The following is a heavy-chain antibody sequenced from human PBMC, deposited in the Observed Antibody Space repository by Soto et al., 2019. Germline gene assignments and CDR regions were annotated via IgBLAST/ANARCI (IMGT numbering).Heavy chain of an antibody. CDR1: GFTFSSYA. CDR2: ISYDGSNK. Sequence: QVQLVESGGGVVQPGRSLRLSCAASGFTFSSYAMHWVRQAPGKGLEWVAVISYDGSNKYYADSVKGRFTISRDNSKNTLYLQMNSLRAEDTAVYYCARDEDEEMATINAFDIWGQGTMVTVSS. D-gene: IGHD5-12*01. CDR3: ARDEDEEMATINAFDI. V-gene: IGHV3-30-3*01. J-gene: IGHJ3*02.